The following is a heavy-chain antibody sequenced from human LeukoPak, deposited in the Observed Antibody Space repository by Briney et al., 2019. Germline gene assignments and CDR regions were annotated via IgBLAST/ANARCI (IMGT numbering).Heavy chain of an antibody. J-gene: IGHJ4*02. Sequence: SETLSLTCAVSGGSISSSNWWSWVRQPPGKGLEWIGEIYHSGSTNYNPSLKSRVTISVDKSKDQFSLKLSSVTAADTAVYYCARDLGSGWYRGYFDYWGQGTLVTVSS. V-gene: IGHV4-4*02. CDR2: IYHSGST. CDR3: ARDLGSGWYRGYFDY. CDR1: GGSISSSNW. D-gene: IGHD6-19*01.